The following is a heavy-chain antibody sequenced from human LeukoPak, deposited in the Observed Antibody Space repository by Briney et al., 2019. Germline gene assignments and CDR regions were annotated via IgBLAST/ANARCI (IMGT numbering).Heavy chain of an antibody. CDR1: GGSFSGYY. D-gene: IGHD5-12*01. CDR3: ATSAPGYSGYDCWFDP. CDR2: INHSGST. V-gene: IGHV4-34*01. J-gene: IGHJ5*02. Sequence: PSETLSLTCAVYGGSFSGYYWSWIRQPPGKGLEWIGEINHSGSTNYNPSLKSRVTISVDTSKNQFSLKLSSMTAADTAVYYCATSAPGYSGYDCWFDPWGQGTLVTVSS.